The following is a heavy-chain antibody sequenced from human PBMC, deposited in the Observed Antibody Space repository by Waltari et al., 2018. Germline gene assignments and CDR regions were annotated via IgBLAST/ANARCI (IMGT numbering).Heavy chain of an antibody. CDR2: TSASSGST. CDR3: TKMRRNLPRDIIDN. J-gene: IGHJ4*02. V-gene: IGHV3-23*01. Sequence: EVQLLESGGGLVQRGGSLRLSCAVSGFIFSRFAMSWVRHTPGKGLEGGAGTSASSGSTYYADSVQGRFTIARDNSKKRVFLQMNSLRAEDTATYYCTKMRRNLPRDIIDNWGQGTQVIIAS. CDR1: GFIFSRFA.